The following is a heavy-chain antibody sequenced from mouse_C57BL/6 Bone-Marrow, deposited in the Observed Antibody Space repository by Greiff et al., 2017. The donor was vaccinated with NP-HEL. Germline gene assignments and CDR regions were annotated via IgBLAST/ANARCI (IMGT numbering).Heavy chain of an antibody. CDR2: IDPANGNT. CDR1: GFNIKNTY. Sequence: VQLQQSVAELVRPGASVKLSCTASGFNIKNTYMHWVKQRPEQGLEWIGRIDPANGNTKYAPKFQGKATITADTSSNTAYLQLSRLTSEDTAIYYCVRGDYYGSSPAWFAYWGQGTLVTVSA. CDR3: VRGDYYGSSPAWFAY. J-gene: IGHJ3*01. V-gene: IGHV14-3*01. D-gene: IGHD1-1*01.